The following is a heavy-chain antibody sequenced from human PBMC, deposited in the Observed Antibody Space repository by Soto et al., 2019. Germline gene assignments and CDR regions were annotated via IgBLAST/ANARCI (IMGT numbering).Heavy chain of an antibody. J-gene: IGHJ5*02. CDR2: ITAIFGAA. CDR3: ARSEAVRSEAGTTVVGPNNWLDP. D-gene: IGHD1-7*01. CDR1: GGTFSSYG. V-gene: IGHV1-69*01. Sequence: QVQLVQSGAEVKKPGSSVKVSCKASGGTFSSYGISWVRQAPGQVLEWLGGITAIFGAANYAPKFQGRVTITAHDSTSTAYMEMTSLRSEDSPVSYCARSEAVRSEAGTTVVGPNNWLDPWGQGTLVTVSS.